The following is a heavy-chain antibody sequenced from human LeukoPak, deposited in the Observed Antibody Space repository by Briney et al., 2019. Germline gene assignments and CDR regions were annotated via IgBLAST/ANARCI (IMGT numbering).Heavy chain of an antibody. D-gene: IGHD3-16*02. CDR3: ARDPATSLRLGELSPLDY. CDR1: GYTFTSYG. V-gene: IGHV1-18*01. Sequence: ASVKVSCKASGYTFTSYGISWVRQAPGQGLEWMGWISAYNGNTNYAQKLQGRVTMTTDTSTSTAYMELRSLRSDDTAVYYCARDPATSLRLGELSPLDYWGQGTLVTVSS. CDR2: ISAYNGNT. J-gene: IGHJ4*02.